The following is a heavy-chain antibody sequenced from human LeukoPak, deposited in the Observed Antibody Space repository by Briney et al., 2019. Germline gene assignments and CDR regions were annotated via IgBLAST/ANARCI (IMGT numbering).Heavy chain of an antibody. Sequence: GGSLRLSCAASGFTFSSYAMSWVRQAPGKGLEWVSAISGSGGSTYYAGSVKGRFTISRDEPKNTLYLRMNSLRAEDTAVYFCAKDYDSSGPDYFDYWGQGTLVTVSS. V-gene: IGHV3-23*01. J-gene: IGHJ4*02. CDR1: GFTFSSYA. D-gene: IGHD3-22*01. CDR2: ISGSGGST. CDR3: AKDYDSSGPDYFDY.